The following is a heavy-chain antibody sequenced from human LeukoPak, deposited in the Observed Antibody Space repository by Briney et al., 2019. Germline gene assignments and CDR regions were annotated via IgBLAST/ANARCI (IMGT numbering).Heavy chain of an antibody. CDR2: IYTSEST. V-gene: IGHV4-4*07. J-gene: IGHJ3*02. Sequence: KPSETLSLTCAVSGGSISSYYWSWIRQPAGKGLEWIGPIYTSESTNYNPSLRSRVTISVDTSKNQFSLKLSSVTAADTAVYYCARERRTLYYDFWSGLYGSGSSDAFDIWGQGTMVTVSS. D-gene: IGHD3-3*01. CDR3: ARERRTLYYDFWSGLYGSGSSDAFDI. CDR1: GGSISSYY.